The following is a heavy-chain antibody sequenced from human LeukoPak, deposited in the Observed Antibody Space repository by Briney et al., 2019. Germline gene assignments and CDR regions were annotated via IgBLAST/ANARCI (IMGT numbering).Heavy chain of an antibody. CDR1: GFSVAQKY. CDR3: ARRGYCGSTTCFDH. D-gene: IGHD2-2*01. V-gene: IGHV3-66*01. J-gene: IGHJ4*02. Sequence: GGSLRLSCAPSGFSVAQKYMTWVRQAPGKGLEWVSILYSGDNTWYADSVKGRFTIYRDVSKNTMYLQMNALSGGDTAVDYCARRGYCGSTTCFDHWGQGTLVTVFS. CDR2: LYSGDNT.